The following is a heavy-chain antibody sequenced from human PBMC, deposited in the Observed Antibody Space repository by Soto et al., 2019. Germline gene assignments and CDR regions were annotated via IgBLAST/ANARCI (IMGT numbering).Heavy chain of an antibody. CDR2: IYYSGST. J-gene: IGHJ3*02. CDR1: GGSISSYY. V-gene: IGHV4-59*01. D-gene: IGHD3-3*01. Sequence: SETLSLTCTVSGGSISSYYLSWIRQPPGKGLEWIGYIYYSGSTNYNPSLKSRVTISVDTSKNQFSLKLSSVTAADTAVYYCARKGVGAAFDIWGQGTMVTVSS. CDR3: ARKGVGAAFDI.